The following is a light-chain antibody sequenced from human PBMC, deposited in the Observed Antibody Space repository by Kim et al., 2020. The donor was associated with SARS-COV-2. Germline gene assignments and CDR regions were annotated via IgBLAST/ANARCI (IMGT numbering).Light chain of an antibody. Sequence: GQSVTISCTGTSNDVGGYNYVSWYQQHPGKAPNLIISDVTQRPSGVPDRFSGSKSGNTASLTISGLQPEDEADYHCCSYARRKIVFGTGTKVTVL. J-gene: IGLJ1*01. CDR3: CSYARRKIV. CDR1: SNDVGGYNY. V-gene: IGLV2-11*03. CDR2: DVT.